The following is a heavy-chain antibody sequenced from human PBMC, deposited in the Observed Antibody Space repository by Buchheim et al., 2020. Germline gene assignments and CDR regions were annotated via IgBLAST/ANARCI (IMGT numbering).Heavy chain of an antibody. D-gene: IGHD6-13*01. Sequence: EVQLVQSGAEVKKPGESLKISCNGSGYSFTSYWIGWVRQMPGKGLDWMGIIYPGDSDTSYSPSFHGHVTTLAAKSISTAYLQWSSLKASDTAMYYCARHVTGAYSSSWYAGPAYYYYYMDVWGKGTT. CDR1: GYSFTSYW. J-gene: IGHJ6*03. V-gene: IGHV5-51*01. CDR3: ARHVTGAYSSSWYAGPAYYYYYMDV. CDR2: IYPGDSDT.